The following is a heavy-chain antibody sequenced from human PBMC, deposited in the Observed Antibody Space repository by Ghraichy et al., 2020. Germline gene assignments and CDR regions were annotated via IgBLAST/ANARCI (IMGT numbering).Heavy chain of an antibody. CDR2: VDHGGGF. J-gene: IGHJ4*02. D-gene: IGHD1-1*01. CDR1: GFSINTAHY. Sequence: LNISCSVSGFSINTAHYWGWVRQSPGKTLEWIGSVDHGGGFHYNPSLMSRITIARDTSKNQLSLTVSSVTAADTAVYYCVKDVVHWKIDLWGQGTLVTVSS. CDR3: VKDVVHWKIDL. V-gene: IGHV4-38-2*02.